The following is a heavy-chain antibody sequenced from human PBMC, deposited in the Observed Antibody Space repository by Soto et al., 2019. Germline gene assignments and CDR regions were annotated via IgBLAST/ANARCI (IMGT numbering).Heavy chain of an antibody. CDR2: IYPGGNT. V-gene: IGHV4-30-2*01. CDR3: ARPVGVAISP. J-gene: IGHJ4*02. Sequence: SETLSLTCAVAGGASSSGHYPWTWIRQPPGKCQEWMGYIYPGGNTYYSPSLKSRVTIAIDSSKSLVSLRLNSVTAADTAVYYCARPVGVAISPWGQGTLVTVPS. D-gene: IGHD2-21*01. CDR1: GGASSSGHYP.